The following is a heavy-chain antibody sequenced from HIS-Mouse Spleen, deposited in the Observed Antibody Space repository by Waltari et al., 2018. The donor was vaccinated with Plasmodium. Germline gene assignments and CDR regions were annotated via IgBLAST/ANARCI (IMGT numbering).Heavy chain of an antibody. CDR3: ARAPGGYEWYVDY. Sequence: QVQLVESGGGVVQPGRSLRLSCAASGFTFSSYAMHWVRQAPGKGLEWVAVISYDGSNKYYADSVKVRFDISRDDSKNTLYLVIDSLRAEDTAVYYFARAPGGYEWYVDYWGQGTLVTVSS. CDR2: ISYDGSNK. CDR1: GFTFSSYA. D-gene: IGHD5-12*01. J-gene: IGHJ4*02. V-gene: IGHV3-30*09.